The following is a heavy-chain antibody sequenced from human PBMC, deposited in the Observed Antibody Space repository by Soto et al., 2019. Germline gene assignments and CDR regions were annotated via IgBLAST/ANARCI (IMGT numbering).Heavy chain of an antibody. D-gene: IGHD3-10*01. V-gene: IGHV3-48*03. CDR2: ISSSGSTI. CDR1: GFTFSSYE. J-gene: IGHJ6*03. CDR3: ARGLGGSGSYYYDYYMDV. Sequence: GGSLRLSCAASGFTFSSYEMNWVRQAPGKGLEWVSYISSSGSTIYYADSVKGRFTISRDNAKNSLYLQMNSLRAEDTAVYYCARGLGGSGSYYYDYYMDVWGKGTTVTVSS.